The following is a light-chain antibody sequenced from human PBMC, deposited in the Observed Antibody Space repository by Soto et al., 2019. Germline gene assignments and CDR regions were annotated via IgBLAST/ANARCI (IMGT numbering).Light chain of an antibody. CDR3: QHSTTWT. V-gene: IGKV1-39*01. Sequence: DIQMTPSPSSLSASVGDRVTITCLASQGISTSLNWYQQKPGKAPKLLIYAASSLQSGVPSRFSGSGSETDFTLTISSLQPEDFATYSCQHSTTWTFGQGTKV. CDR1: QGISTS. J-gene: IGKJ1*01. CDR2: AAS.